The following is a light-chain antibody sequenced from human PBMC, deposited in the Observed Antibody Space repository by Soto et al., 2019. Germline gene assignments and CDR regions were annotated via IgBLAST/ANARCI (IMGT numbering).Light chain of an antibody. V-gene: IGLV2-14*01. J-gene: IGLJ1*01. CDR2: EVS. CDR3: SSSTSSSIDYV. Sequence: QSALTQPASVSGSPGQSITISCTGTSSDVGGYNYVSWYQQHPGKAPKLMIYEVSNRPSGVSNRFSGSKYGNTASLTISGLQDEDEADYYCSSSTSSSIDYVFGTGTKVTVL. CDR1: SSDVGGYNY.